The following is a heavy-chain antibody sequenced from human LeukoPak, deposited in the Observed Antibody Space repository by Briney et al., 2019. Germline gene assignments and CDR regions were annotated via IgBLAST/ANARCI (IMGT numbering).Heavy chain of an antibody. CDR2: LYYTGSS. CDR1: GASITSGGYY. V-gene: IGHV4-31*03. J-gene: IGHJ5*02. D-gene: IGHD2-15*01. Sequence: PSETLPLTCTVSGASITSGGYYWSWIRQHPQRGLEWIGYLYYTGSSFYNPSLKSRVTISVDTSENQFSLNLNSVTAADTAVYYCATKPGYCSGGSCYSQNGNWFDPWGQGTLVTVSS. CDR3: ATKPGYCSGGSCYSQNGNWFDP.